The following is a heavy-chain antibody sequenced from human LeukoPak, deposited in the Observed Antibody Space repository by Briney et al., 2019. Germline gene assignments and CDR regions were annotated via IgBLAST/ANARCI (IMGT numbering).Heavy chain of an antibody. CDR1: GFTFSTYA. V-gene: IGHV3-23*01. CDR3: AKDLGWGSYTDH. D-gene: IGHD3-16*01. J-gene: IGHJ4*02. CDR2: ISGRGERT. Sequence: GGSLRLSCAASGFTFSTYAMNWVRQAPGKGLEWVSIISGRGERTYYADSVKGRFTISRDNSKNTLYLQMNGLRAEDTAVYYCAKDLGWGSYTDHWGQGTLVTVSS.